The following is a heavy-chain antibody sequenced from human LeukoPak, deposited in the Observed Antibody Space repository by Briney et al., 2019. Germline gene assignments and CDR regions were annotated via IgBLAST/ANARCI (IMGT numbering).Heavy chain of an antibody. CDR2: INPSGGST. CDR3: ARVIRPYSSGWYDYYYGMDV. D-gene: IGHD6-19*01. CDR1: GYTFTSYY. Sequence: ASVKVSCKASGYTFTSYYTHWVRQAPGQGLEWMGIINPSGGSTSYAQKFQGRVTMTRDTSTSTVYMELSSLRSEDTAVYYCARVIRPYSSGWYDYYYGMDVWGQGTTVTVSS. V-gene: IGHV1-46*01. J-gene: IGHJ6*02.